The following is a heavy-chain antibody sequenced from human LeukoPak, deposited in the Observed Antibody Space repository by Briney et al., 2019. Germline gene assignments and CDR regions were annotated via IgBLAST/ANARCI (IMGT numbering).Heavy chain of an antibody. Sequence: GGSLRLSCAATGVTVSSNYMSLVRQAPGKGLEWVSVIYSGGSTYYADSVKGRFTISRDNSKNTLYLQMNSLRAEDTAVYYCARVLPYSSGWYSYAFDIWGQGTMVTVSS. CDR2: IYSGGST. CDR1: GVTVSSNY. V-gene: IGHV3-66*01. CDR3: ARVLPYSSGWYSYAFDI. D-gene: IGHD6-19*01. J-gene: IGHJ3*02.